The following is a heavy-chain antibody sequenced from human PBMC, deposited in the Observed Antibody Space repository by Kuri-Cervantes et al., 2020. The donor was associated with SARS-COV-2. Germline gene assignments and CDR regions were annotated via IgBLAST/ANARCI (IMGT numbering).Heavy chain of an antibody. J-gene: IGHJ4*02. CDR1: GSSFSTYG. D-gene: IGHD5-18*01. Sequence: GESLKISCAASGSSFSTYGIHWVRQAPGKGLQWVAVIWYDGSNKYYADSVKGRFTISREDSKNTVYLEMNSLRVDDTAVYYCARDQGADTDMVGFDYWGQGTPVTVSS. CDR2: IWYDGSNK. CDR3: ARDQGADTDMVGFDY. V-gene: IGHV3-33*01.